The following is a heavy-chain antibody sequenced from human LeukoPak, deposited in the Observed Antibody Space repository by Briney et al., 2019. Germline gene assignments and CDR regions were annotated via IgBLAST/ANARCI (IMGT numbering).Heavy chain of an antibody. CDR3: AKGRYYNILTGYPRQYYFDY. D-gene: IGHD3-9*01. Sequence: GGSLRLFCAASGFTFSNYAMHWVRQAPGKGLEWVTFIRYDGSNKYYADSVKGRFTISRDNSKNTLYLQMNSLRAEDTAVYYCAKGRYYNILTGYPRQYYFDYWGQGTLVTVSS. CDR1: GFTFSNYA. CDR2: IRYDGSNK. J-gene: IGHJ4*02. V-gene: IGHV3-30*02.